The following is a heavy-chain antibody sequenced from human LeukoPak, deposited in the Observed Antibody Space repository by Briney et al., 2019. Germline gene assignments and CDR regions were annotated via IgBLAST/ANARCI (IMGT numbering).Heavy chain of an antibody. CDR3: ARALRNYYYYMDV. Sequence: GGSLRLSCAASGFTFSSYGMRWVRQAPGKGLEWVAFIRYDGSNKYYADSVKGRFTISRDNSKNTLYLQMNSLRAEDTAVYYCARALRNYYYYMDVWGKGTTVTISS. V-gene: IGHV3-30*02. J-gene: IGHJ6*03. CDR2: IRYDGSNK. CDR1: GFTFSSYG. D-gene: IGHD4-17*01.